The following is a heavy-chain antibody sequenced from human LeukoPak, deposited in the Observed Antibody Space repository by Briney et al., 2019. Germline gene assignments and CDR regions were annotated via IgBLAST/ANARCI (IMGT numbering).Heavy chain of an antibody. D-gene: IGHD3-22*01. V-gene: IGHV3-23*01. Sequence: GGSLRLSCAASGFTFSSYAMSWVRQAPGKGLEWVSTISGSGGTTDYADSVKGRFTISRDNSKNTLYLQMSSLRAEDTAVYYCAKEFYYDISGPYYWGRGTLVTVSS. CDR1: GFTFSSYA. J-gene: IGHJ4*02. CDR3: AKEFYYDISGPYY. CDR2: ISGSGGTT.